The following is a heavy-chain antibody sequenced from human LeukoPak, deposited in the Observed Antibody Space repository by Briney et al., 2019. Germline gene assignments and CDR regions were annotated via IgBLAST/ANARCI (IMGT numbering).Heavy chain of an antibody. CDR3: ARSSLAGVNDFDY. J-gene: IGHJ4*02. Sequence: ASVKVSCKASGYTFTGYYMHWVRQAPGQGLEWMGWINPNSGGTNYAQKFQGRVTMTRDTSISTAYMELSRLRSDDTAAYYCARSSLAGVNDFDYWGQGTLVTVSS. V-gene: IGHV1-2*02. CDR2: INPNSGGT. CDR1: GYTFTGYY. D-gene: IGHD4-23*01.